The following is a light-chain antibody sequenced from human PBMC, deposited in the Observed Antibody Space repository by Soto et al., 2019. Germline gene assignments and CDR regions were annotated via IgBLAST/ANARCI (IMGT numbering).Light chain of an antibody. J-gene: IGLJ2*01. Sequence: SSVLTQPPSVSVAPGETATITCGGNNIESKSVHWYRQKPGQAPVLVIYNDVDRPSGIPERLFASNSGNTATLTISRVEAGDEAAYYCQVWDSSSDQIFGGGTKVTVL. V-gene: IGLV3-21*04. CDR2: NDV. CDR1: NIESKS. CDR3: QVWDSSSDQI.